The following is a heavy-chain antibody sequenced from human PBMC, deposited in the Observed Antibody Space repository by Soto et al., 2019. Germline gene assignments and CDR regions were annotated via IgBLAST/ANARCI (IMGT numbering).Heavy chain of an antibody. CDR2: ISSSSSTI. Sequence: EVQLVESGGGLVQPGGSLRLSCAASGFTFSSYSMNWVRQAPGKGLEWVSYISSSSSTIYYADSVKGRFTISRDNAKNSQYLQINSLRDEDTDVYYCARLRRGLRFLEWLPEDYWGQGTLVTVSS. CDR1: GFTFSSYS. D-gene: IGHD3-3*01. V-gene: IGHV3-48*02. CDR3: ARLRRGLRFLEWLPEDY. J-gene: IGHJ4*02.